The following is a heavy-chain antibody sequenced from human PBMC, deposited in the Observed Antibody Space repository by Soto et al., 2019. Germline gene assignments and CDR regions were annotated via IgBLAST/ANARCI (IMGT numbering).Heavy chain of an antibody. Sequence: ASVKVSCKASGYTFTGYYMHWVRQAPGQGLEWMGWINPNSGGTNYAQKFQGWVTMTRDTSISTAYMELSRLRSDDTAVYYCARRKRYHSSGYYDYWGQATLVTVPQ. CDR3: ARRKRYHSSGYYDY. CDR2: INPNSGGT. V-gene: IGHV1-2*04. CDR1: GYTFTGYY. D-gene: IGHD3-22*01. J-gene: IGHJ4*02.